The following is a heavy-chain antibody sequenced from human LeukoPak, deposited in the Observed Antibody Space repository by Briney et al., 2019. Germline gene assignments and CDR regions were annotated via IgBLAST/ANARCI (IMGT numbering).Heavy chain of an antibody. Sequence: ASVKVSCKASGYTFTRYYMHWVRQAPGQGLEWMGWINPNSGGTNYAQKFQGRVTMTRDTSISTAYMELSRLRSDDTAVYYCARARGYGDLEDWFDPWGQGTLVTVSS. D-gene: IGHD4-17*01. J-gene: IGHJ5*02. V-gene: IGHV1-2*02. CDR1: GYTFTRYY. CDR3: ARARGYGDLEDWFDP. CDR2: INPNSGGT.